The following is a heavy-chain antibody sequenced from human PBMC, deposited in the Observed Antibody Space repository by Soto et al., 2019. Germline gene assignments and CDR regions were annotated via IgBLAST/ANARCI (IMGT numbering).Heavy chain of an antibody. J-gene: IGHJ4*02. D-gene: IGHD5-18*01. CDR1: GFTFSSYG. Sequence: QVQLVESGGGVVQPGRSLRLSCAASGFTFSSYGMHWVRQAPGKGLEWVAVISYDGSNKYYADSVKGRFTISRDNSKNTLYLQMNSLRAEDTALYYCAKIRDGTAMGDYWGQGTLVTVSS. CDR2: ISYDGSNK. V-gene: IGHV3-30*18. CDR3: AKIRDGTAMGDY.